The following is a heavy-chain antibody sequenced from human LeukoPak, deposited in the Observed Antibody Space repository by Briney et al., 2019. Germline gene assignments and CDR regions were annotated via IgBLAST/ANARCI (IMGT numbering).Heavy chain of an antibody. CDR3: ARDLRDGSGSYSGY. CDR1: GFTVSSNY. Sequence: GGSLRLSCAASGFTVSSNYMSWVRQAPGKGLEWVSVIYSGGSTYYADSVKGRFTISRDNSKNTLYLQMNSLRAEDTAVYYCARDLRDGSGSYSGYWGQGTLVTVSS. CDR2: IYSGGST. J-gene: IGHJ4*02. D-gene: IGHD3-10*01. V-gene: IGHV3-66*01.